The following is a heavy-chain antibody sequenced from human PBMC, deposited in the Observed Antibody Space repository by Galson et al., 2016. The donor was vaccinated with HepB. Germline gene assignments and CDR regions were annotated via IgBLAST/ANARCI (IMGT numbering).Heavy chain of an antibody. V-gene: IGHV3-49*03. CDR1: GFTFGDYA. J-gene: IGHJ4*02. Sequence: SLRLSCAASGFTFGDYAMSWFRQAPGKGLEWVSFIRSKAYGGTTEYAASVKGRFTISRDDSKSIAYLQMNSLKTEDTAVYYCTRGQLYYDSSGYSNYFDYWGQGTLVTVSS. CDR3: TRGQLYYDSSGYSNYFDY. D-gene: IGHD3-22*01. CDR2: IRSKAYGGTT.